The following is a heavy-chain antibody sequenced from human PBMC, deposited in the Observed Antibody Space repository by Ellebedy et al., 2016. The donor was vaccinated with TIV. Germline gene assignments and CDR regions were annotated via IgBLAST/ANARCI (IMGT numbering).Heavy chain of an antibody. CDR2: IDPNGGGT. J-gene: IGHJ4*02. CDR3: AKVGTYYYGSGSFPYYFDY. D-gene: IGHD3-10*01. V-gene: IGHV1-2*02. Sequence: AASVKVSCKASGYTFTGHYIHWVRQAPGQGFEWMGWIDPNGGGTNYAQRFQGRVTVTRDTSISTAYLELTRLRSDDTAVYYCAKVGTYYYGSGSFPYYFDYWGQGSLVTVSS. CDR1: GYTFTGHY.